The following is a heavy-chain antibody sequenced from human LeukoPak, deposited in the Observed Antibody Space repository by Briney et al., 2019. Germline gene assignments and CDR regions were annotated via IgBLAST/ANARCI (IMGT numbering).Heavy chain of an antibody. CDR3: AKDGTSYYYIYY. CDR1: GFSFSSFW. V-gene: IGHV3-74*01. D-gene: IGHD2/OR15-2a*01. CDR2: INSDGTTT. J-gene: IGHJ4*02. Sequence: GGSLRLSCAASGFSFSSFWMHWVRQVPGKGLVWVSGINSDGTTTGYADSVKGRFTISRDDSKNTLYLQMNSLRGDDTAVYYCAKDGTSYYYIYYWGQGTLVTVSS.